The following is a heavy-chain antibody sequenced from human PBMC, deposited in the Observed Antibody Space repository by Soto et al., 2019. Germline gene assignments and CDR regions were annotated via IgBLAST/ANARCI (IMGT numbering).Heavy chain of an antibody. CDR3: ARQPITIFGVAPGPN. J-gene: IGHJ4*02. Sequence: GASVKVSCKASGGTFSSYAISWVRQAPGQGLEWMGGIIPIFGTANYAQKFQGRVTITADESTSTAYMELSSLRSEDTAVYYCARQPITIFGVAPGPNWGQGTLVTVSS. D-gene: IGHD3-3*01. V-gene: IGHV1-69*13. CDR1: GGTFSSYA. CDR2: IIPIFGTA.